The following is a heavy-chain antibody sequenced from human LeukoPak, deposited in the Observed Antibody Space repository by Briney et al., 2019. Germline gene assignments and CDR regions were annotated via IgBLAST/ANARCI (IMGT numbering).Heavy chain of an antibody. CDR1: GTSIRSGSYY. D-gene: IGHD6-19*01. CDR2: MYIGGRT. J-gene: IGHJ6*03. Sequence: PSQTLSLTCTVTGTSIRSGSYYWNWIRQAAGKGLEWIGRMYIGGRTTYNPSLKSRVTISLETTENQFSLRLRSVTAADTAVYYXAREGIAVAXXXXXXYMD. V-gene: IGHV4-61*02. CDR3: AREGIAVAXXXXXXYMD.